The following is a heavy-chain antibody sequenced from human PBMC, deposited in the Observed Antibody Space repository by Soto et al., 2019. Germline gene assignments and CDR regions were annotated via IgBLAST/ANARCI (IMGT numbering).Heavy chain of an antibody. CDR3: AKQCRGVTCHGLAR. J-gene: IGHJ1*01. V-gene: IGHV4-39*01. CDR2: IFYSGST. D-gene: IGHD3-10*01. Sequence: NPPGQGLEWIGSIFYSGSTYYNPSLKSRVTLSVDTSNNQFSLTLTSVTAADTAVYYCAKQCRGVTCHGLARRGHGTPVTVS.